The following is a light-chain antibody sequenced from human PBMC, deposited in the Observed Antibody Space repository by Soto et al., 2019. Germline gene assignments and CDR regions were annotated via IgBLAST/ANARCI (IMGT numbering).Light chain of an antibody. Sequence: EIVMTQSPATLSVSPGERATLSCRASQSVSSKLAWYQQKPGQGPRLLIYGASTRATCIPARFSGSGSGTEFTLTISSLQSEDFAVYYCQHYSTWLWTFGQGTKVEIK. CDR2: GAS. CDR3: QHYSTWLWT. CDR1: QSVSSK. J-gene: IGKJ1*01. V-gene: IGKV3-15*01.